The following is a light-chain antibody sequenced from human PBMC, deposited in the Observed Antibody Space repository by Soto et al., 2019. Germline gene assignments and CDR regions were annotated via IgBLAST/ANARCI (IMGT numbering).Light chain of an antibody. V-gene: IGKV3-20*01. CDR1: RSVTNR. J-gene: IGKJ5*01. Sequence: EIVLTQSPGTLSLSPGGRATLSCIASRSVTNRLAWYQQKPGQPPRLLISGASVRASGVPVRISGSGSGTDFTLTISRLEPEDFALYYCQQYGGSPITFGLGTRLEI. CDR2: GAS. CDR3: QQYGGSPIT.